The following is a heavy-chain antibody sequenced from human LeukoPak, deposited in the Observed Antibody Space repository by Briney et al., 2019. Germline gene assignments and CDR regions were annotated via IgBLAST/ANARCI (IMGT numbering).Heavy chain of an antibody. Sequence: AQPLSLTCTVSGGSISRGDVYWSWIRQPRRKGLEWFGYIYYSGSTYYNPSLKSRVTISVDTPNNQFSLKMSSVSAADTAVYYCARISFSTTILAPYAFDIWGQGTMVTVSS. J-gene: IGHJ3*02. CDR3: ARISFSTTILAPYAFDI. CDR1: GGSISRGDVY. CDR2: IYYSGST. V-gene: IGHV4-30-4*01. D-gene: IGHD1-1*01.